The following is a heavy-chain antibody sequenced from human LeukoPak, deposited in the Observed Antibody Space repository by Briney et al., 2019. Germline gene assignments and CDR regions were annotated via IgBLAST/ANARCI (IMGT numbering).Heavy chain of an antibody. CDR1: GFTFRDYW. CDR2: IKEDGSQI. V-gene: IGHV3-7*01. CDR3: AKHKIAWRTFDC. Sequence: PGGSLRLSCVASGFTFRDYWMTWVRQAPGKGLEWVANIKEDGSQINHVDSVKGRFTISRDYAKNSPYLQMNSLRVEDTAVYYCAKHKIAWRTFDCWGQGTLVTVSS. D-gene: IGHD1/OR15-1a*01. J-gene: IGHJ4*02.